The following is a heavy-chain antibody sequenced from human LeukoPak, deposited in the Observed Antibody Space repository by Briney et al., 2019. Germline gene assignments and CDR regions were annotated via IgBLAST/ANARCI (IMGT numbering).Heavy chain of an antibody. Sequence: PSETLSLTCAVYGGSFSGYYWSWIRQPPGKGLEWIGEINHSGSTNYNPSLKSRVTISVDTSKNQFSLKLSSVTAADTAVYYCARQRRSSSWEYYYYMDVWGKGTTVTISS. CDR1: GGSFSGYY. V-gene: IGHV4-34*01. D-gene: IGHD6-13*01. CDR2: INHSGST. J-gene: IGHJ6*03. CDR3: ARQRRSSSWEYYYYMDV.